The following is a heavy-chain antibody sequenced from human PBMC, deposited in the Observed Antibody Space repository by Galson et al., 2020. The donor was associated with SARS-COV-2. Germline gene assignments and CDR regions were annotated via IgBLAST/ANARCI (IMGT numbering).Heavy chain of an antibody. CDR3: ARALYYYDSSGYYYVGEDYYYGMDV. V-gene: IGHV3-33*01. CDR1: GFTFSSYG. D-gene: IGHD3-22*01. J-gene: IGHJ6*02. CDR2: IWYDGSNK. Sequence: GGSLRLSCAASGFTFSSYGMHWVRQAPGKGLEWVAVIWYDGSNKYYADSVKGRFTISRDNSKNTLYLQMNSLRAEDTAVYYCARALYYYDSSGYYYVGEDYYYGMDVWGQGTTVTVSS.